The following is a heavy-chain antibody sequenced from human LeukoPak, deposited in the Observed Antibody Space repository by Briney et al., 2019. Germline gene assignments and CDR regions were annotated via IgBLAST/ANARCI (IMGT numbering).Heavy chain of an antibody. V-gene: IGHV4-34*01. CDR3: ARVGSWGLRWFDP. CDR1: GGSFSGYY. D-gene: IGHD6-13*01. Sequence: SETLSLTCAVYGGSFSGYYWSWIRQPPGKGLEWIGEINHSGSTNYNPSLKSRVTISVDTSKNQFSLKLSSVTAADTAVYYCARVGSWGLRWFDPWGQGTLVTVSS. J-gene: IGHJ5*02. CDR2: INHSGST.